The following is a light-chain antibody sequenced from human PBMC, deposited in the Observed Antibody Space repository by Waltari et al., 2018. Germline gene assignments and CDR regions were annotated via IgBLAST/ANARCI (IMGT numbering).Light chain of an antibody. CDR2: GTF. CDR3: QQYDISPLT. V-gene: IGKV3-20*01. Sequence: VLTQSPGTLSLSPGEGATLSCRTSQTIRTTYLAWYQQKPGQAPTLLIYGTFTRATGIPDRFTGSGSGTHFSLTISSLEPEDFATYYCQQYDISPLTFGGGTKVEIK. J-gene: IGKJ4*01. CDR1: QTIRTTY.